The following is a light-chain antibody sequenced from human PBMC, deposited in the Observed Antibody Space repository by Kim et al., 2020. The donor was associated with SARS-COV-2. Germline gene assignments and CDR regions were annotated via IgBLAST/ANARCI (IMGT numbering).Light chain of an antibody. CDR1: QDIRND. CDR3: LQHNTYPIT. V-gene: IGKV1-17*01. CDR2: GAS. Sequence: ASVEERVTITCRSSQDIRNDLGWYQQNPGGAPKRLIYGASSLQSGVPSRFSGSGSGTEFTLTISSLQPEDFATYFCLQHNTYPITFGQGTRLEIK. J-gene: IGKJ5*01.